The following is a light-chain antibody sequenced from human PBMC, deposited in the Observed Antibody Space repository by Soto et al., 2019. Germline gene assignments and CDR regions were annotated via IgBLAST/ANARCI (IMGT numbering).Light chain of an antibody. Sequence: QSALTQPASVSGSPGQSITISCTGTSSDVGSYNLVSWYQQHPGKAPKLMIYEGNKRPSGVSNRFSGSKSGNTASLTISGLQAEDEADYYCCSYAGSSTFLFGGGTKLTVL. CDR3: CSYAGSSTFL. J-gene: IGLJ2*01. V-gene: IGLV2-23*03. CDR1: SSDVGSYNL. CDR2: EGN.